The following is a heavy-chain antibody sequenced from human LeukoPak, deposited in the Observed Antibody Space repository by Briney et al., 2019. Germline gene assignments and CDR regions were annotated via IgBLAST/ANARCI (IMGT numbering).Heavy chain of an antibody. CDR3: ARAGYDILTGYYHPLDY. D-gene: IGHD3-9*01. J-gene: IGHJ4*02. V-gene: IGHV1-2*02. CDR1: GYTFTGYY. Sequence: ASVKVSCKASGYTFTGYYMHWVRQAPGQGLEWMGWINPNSGGTNYAQKFRGRVTMTRDTSISTAYMELSRLRSDDTAVYYCARAGYDILTGYYHPLDYWGQGTLVTVSS. CDR2: INPNSGGT.